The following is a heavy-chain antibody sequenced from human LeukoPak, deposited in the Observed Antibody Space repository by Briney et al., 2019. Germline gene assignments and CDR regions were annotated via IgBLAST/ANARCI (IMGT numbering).Heavy chain of an antibody. J-gene: IGHJ6*02. CDR1: GFTVSSNY. CDR2: IYSGGST. CDR3: AREVPYYYDSSGLYYYYGMDV. D-gene: IGHD3-22*01. V-gene: IGHV3-53*05. Sequence: GGSLRLSCVASGFTVSSNYMSWVRQAPGKGLEWVSVIYSGGSTYYADSVKGRFTISRDNSKNTLYLQMNSLRAEDTAVYYCAREVPYYYDSSGLYYYYGMDVWGQGTTVTVSS.